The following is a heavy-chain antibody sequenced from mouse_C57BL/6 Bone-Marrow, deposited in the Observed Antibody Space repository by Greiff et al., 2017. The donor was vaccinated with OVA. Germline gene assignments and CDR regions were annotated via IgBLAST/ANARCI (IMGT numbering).Heavy chain of an antibody. D-gene: IGHD1-1*01. CDR1: GYTFTSYW. V-gene: IGHV1-7*01. CDR3: ARYYDGSSSWFAY. Sequence: QVQLQQSGAELAKPGASVKLSCKASGYTFTSYWMPWVKQRPGQGLEWIGYINPSSGYTKYNQKFKDKATLTADKSSSTAYMKLSSRTYEDSAVYYCARYYDGSSSWFAYWGQGTLVTVSA. CDR2: INPSSGYT. J-gene: IGHJ3*01.